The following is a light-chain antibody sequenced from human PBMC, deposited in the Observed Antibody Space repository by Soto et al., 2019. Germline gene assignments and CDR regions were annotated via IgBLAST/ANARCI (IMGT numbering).Light chain of an antibody. V-gene: IGKV1-5*01. Sequence: DIQLTQSPSTLSASVGDRFTITCRASQVITGWLAWYQQKPGKAPNLLIYDASNVQSGVPPRFSGSGSGTEFTLTISSLQSEDFAVYYCQQYNNWPPITFGQGTKVDI. J-gene: IGKJ1*01. CDR2: DAS. CDR1: QVITGW. CDR3: QQYNNWPPIT.